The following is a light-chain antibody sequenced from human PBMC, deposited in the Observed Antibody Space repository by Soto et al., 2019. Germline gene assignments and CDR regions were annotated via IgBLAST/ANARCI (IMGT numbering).Light chain of an antibody. CDR3: QQFAISTT. J-gene: IGKJ1*01. Sequence: AIQMTQSPSSLSASVGDRVTITCRASQGIRNDLGWYQQKPGKAPKLLIYAASSLQSGVPSRFSGSGSGTDFTLTISNLQPDDFATYYCQQFAISTTFGQGTKVDIK. CDR2: AAS. CDR1: QGIRND. V-gene: IGKV1-6*01.